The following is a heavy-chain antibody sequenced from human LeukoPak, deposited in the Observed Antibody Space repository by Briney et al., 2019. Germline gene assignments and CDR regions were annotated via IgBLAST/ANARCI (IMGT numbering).Heavy chain of an antibody. V-gene: IGHV2-5*01. D-gene: IGHD3-16*01. CDR2: IYWNDDK. J-gene: IGHJ4*02. CDR3: AHIDGRYYGRPPLFDY. Sequence: SGPTLVNPTQTLTLTCTFSGFSLSTSGVGVGWIRQPPGKALEWLALIYWNDDKRYSPSLKSRLTITKDTSKNQVVLTMTNMDPVDTATYYCAHIDGRYYGRPPLFDYWGQGTLVTVSS. CDR1: GFSLSTSGVG.